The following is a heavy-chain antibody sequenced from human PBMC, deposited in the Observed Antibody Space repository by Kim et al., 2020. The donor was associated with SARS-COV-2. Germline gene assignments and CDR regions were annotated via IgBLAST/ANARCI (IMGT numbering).Heavy chain of an antibody. D-gene: IGHD3-16*01. V-gene: IGHV3-43*01. Sequence: STFYADAVRDRFTISRENSEDSLYMQMNSLTIEDSALYYCAKEKSRIWDFWGQGTLVTVSS. CDR2: ST. J-gene: IGHJ4*02. CDR3: AKEKSRIWDF.